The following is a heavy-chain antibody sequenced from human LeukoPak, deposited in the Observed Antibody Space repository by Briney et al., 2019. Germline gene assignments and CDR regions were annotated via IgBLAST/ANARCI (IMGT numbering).Heavy chain of an antibody. V-gene: IGHV4-38-2*02. CDR1: GYSISSGYY. Sequence: PSETLSLTCTVSGYSISSGYYWGWIRQPPGKGLEWIGSIYHSGSTYYNPSLKSRVTISVDTSKNQFSLKLSSVTAADTAVYYCARGGKYVDTAMVPDYWGQGTLVTVSS. J-gene: IGHJ4*02. CDR3: ARGGKYVDTAMVPDY. CDR2: IYHSGST. D-gene: IGHD5-18*01.